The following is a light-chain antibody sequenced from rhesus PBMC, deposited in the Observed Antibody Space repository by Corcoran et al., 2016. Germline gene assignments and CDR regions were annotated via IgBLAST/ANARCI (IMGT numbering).Light chain of an antibody. CDR3: QQYNDSPPT. V-gene: IGKV1-66*01. CDR1: QGIKQY. Sequence: DIQMTQSPSSLSAFVGDRVTISCRASQGIKQYLSWYQQKPGKSPKPLINSASSLETGVPSRFSGSGSGTDYTLTISGLQPEDVATYYCQQYNDSPPTFGGGTKVEIK. CDR2: SAS. J-gene: IGKJ4*01.